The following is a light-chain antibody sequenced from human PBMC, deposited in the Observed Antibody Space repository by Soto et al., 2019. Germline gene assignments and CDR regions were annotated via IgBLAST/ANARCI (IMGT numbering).Light chain of an antibody. J-gene: IGLJ1*01. CDR2: SNN. Sequence: QSVVTQPPSASGTPGQTVTISCSGSSSNIGSNIVNWYQQFPGAAPKLLIYSNNQRPSGVPDRFSGSKSGTSASLAISGLQSEDEAYYYCAAWDDSLNGDVFGTGTKLTVL. CDR1: SSNIGSNI. CDR3: AAWDDSLNGDV. V-gene: IGLV1-44*01.